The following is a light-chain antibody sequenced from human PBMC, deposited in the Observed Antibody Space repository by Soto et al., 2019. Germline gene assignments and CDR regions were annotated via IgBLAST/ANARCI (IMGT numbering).Light chain of an antibody. CDR1: QSVSRR. CDR3: HTYNSYSLHT. V-gene: IGKV1-5*01. J-gene: IGKJ2*01. Sequence: DIQITQSPSTLSPSVGDRITITCRASQSVSRRLAWFQQKPVKAPKLLIYDASSLESGVPSRFSGRGSGTEFTLTISSLQPDDCATYYCHTYNSYSLHTFGQGTKV. CDR2: DAS.